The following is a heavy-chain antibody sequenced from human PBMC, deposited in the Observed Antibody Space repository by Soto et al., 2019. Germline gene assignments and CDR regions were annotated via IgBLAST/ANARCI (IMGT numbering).Heavy chain of an antibody. V-gene: IGHV3-30*18. Sequence: GGSLRLSCVASGFTFSSYGMHWVRQAPGKGLEWVAVISYDGNNKYHVDSVKGRFTISRDNSKNTLFLQMNSLRAEDTAVYYCAKAQGYCSSTSCREAYYYYGMDVWGQGTTVTVSS. CDR2: ISYDGNNK. CDR1: GFTFSSYG. J-gene: IGHJ6*02. CDR3: AKAQGYCSSTSCREAYYYYGMDV. D-gene: IGHD2-2*01.